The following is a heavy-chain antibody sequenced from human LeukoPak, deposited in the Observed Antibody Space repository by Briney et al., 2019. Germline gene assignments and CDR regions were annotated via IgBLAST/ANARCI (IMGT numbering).Heavy chain of an antibody. D-gene: IGHD2/OR15-2a*01. CDR3: ARDREYSYFDY. CDR2: IWYDGSNK. CDR1: GFTFSNCG. Sequence: PGGSLRLSCAASGFTFSNCGMHWVRQAPGKRLEWVAIIWYDGSNKYYADSVKGRFTISRDNSKNTLYLQMNSLRAEDTAVYYCARDREYSYFDYWGQGTLVTVSS. J-gene: IGHJ4*02. V-gene: IGHV3-33*01.